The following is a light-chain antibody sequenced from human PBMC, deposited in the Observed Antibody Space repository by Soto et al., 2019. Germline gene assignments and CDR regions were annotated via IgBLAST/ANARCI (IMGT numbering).Light chain of an antibody. CDR2: GES. CDR3: QQRSKLPRT. Sequence: EITLTQSPGTLSLSPGERATLSCRASQSVSDYLAWYQQKAGQPPRVLIYGESNRATDIPARFSGSGSGTDFTLTISRLEPEDSAVYYCQQRSKLPRTFGGGTRVEIK. CDR1: QSVSDY. J-gene: IGKJ4*01. V-gene: IGKV3-11*01.